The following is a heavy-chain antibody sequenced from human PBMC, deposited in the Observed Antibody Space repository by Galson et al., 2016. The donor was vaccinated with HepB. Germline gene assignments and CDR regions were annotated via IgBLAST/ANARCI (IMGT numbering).Heavy chain of an antibody. V-gene: IGHV3-23*01. CDR3: ARGLRWSGFFKIYFYYGMDV. CDR2: ITGSGRRI. CDR1: GFTFTSYA. Sequence: SLRLSCAASGFTFTSYAMTWVRQTPGQGLEWVSSITGSGRRIYYAASVKARVIISRDHSKNTLYLQMNRLKPDDTAVYFCARGLRWSGFFKIYFYYGMDVWGQGTTVTVSS. D-gene: IGHD3-3*01. J-gene: IGHJ6*02.